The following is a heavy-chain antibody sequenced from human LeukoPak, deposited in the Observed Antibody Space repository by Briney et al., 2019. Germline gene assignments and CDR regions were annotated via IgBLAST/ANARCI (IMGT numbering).Heavy chain of an antibody. V-gene: IGHV4-59*01. J-gene: IGHJ4*02. CDR3: ARDGYSGSYYDY. Sequence: PSETLSLTCTVSGGSISSYYWSWIRQPPGKGLEWIGYIYYSGSTNYNPSLKSRVTISVDTSKNQFSLKLSFVTAADTAVYYCARDGYSGSYYDYWGQGTLVTVSS. CDR2: IYYSGST. D-gene: IGHD1-26*01. CDR1: GGSISSYY.